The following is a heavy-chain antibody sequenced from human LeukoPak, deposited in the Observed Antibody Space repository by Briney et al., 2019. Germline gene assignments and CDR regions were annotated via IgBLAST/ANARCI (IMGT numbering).Heavy chain of an antibody. V-gene: IGHV3-13*01. Sequence: GGSLRLSCAASGFTFSSSDMHWVRQATGKGLEWVSAIGTVGDTYYAASVKGRFTISRDNSKNTLYLQMNSLRAEDTAVYYCAKNRRITMVRGVTTLDYWGQGTLVIVSS. CDR2: IGTVGDT. CDR1: GFTFSSSD. D-gene: IGHD3-10*01. J-gene: IGHJ4*02. CDR3: AKNRRITMVRGVTTLDY.